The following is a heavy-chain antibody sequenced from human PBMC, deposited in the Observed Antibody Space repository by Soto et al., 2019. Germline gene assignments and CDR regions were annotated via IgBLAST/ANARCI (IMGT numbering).Heavy chain of an antibody. J-gene: IGHJ6*03. D-gene: IGHD6-13*01. V-gene: IGHV2-70*11. CDR2: IDWDDDK. CDR1: GFSLSTSGMC. Sequence: FGPTLVNPTQTLTLTCTFSGFSLSTSGMCVSWIRQPPGKALEWLARIDWDDDKYYSTSLKTRLTISKDTSKNQVVLTMTNMDPVDTATYYCARGTPDSSSWYEGYYYMDVWGKGTTVTVSS. CDR3: ARGTPDSSSWYEGYYYMDV.